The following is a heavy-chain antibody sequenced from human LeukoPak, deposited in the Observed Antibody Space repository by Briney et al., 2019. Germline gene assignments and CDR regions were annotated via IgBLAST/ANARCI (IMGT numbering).Heavy chain of an antibody. CDR2: ISAYNGNT. CDR3: ARDLEAPTQSRLPSGMDV. J-gene: IGHJ6*02. D-gene: IGHD1-1*01. Sequence: ASVKVSCKASGYAFTSYGISWVRQAPGQGLEWMGWISAYNGNTNYAQKLQGRVTMTTDTSTSTAYMELRSLRSDDTAVYYCARDLEAPTQSRLPSGMDVWGQGTTVTVSS. V-gene: IGHV1-18*01. CDR1: GYAFTSYG.